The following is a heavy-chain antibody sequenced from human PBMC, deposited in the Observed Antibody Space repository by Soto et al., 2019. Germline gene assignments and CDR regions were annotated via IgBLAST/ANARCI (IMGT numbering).Heavy chain of an antibody. CDR2: ISYDGNNK. CDR3: AKQFLDWNYYYGLDV. V-gene: IGHV3-30*18. Sequence: QVQLVESGGGVVQPGRSLRLSCAASGFTFSIYAIHWVRQAPGKGLAWVAVISYDGNNKYYTDSVQGRFTISRDNSKNTVFLQMNSQRAEDTAVYYCAKQFLDWNYYYGLDVWGQGNTVTVSS. CDR1: GFTFSIYA. J-gene: IGHJ6*02. D-gene: IGHD1-1*01.